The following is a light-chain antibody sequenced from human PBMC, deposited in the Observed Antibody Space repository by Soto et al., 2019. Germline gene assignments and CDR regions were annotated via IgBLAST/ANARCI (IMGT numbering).Light chain of an antibody. CDR2: EVT. V-gene: IGLV2-14*01. CDR3: CSYTSSRTYV. Sequence: QSALTQPASVSGSPGQSITISCTGTSSDVGAYIYVSWYQHHPGKAPQVMIYEVTNRPSGVSDRFSGSKSGNTASLTISGLQAEDEADYYCCSYTSSRTYVFGTGTKLTVL. J-gene: IGLJ1*01. CDR1: SSDVGAYIY.